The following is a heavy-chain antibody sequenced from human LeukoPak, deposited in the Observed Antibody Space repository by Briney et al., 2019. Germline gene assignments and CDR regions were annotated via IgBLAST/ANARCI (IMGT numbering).Heavy chain of an antibody. D-gene: IGHD1-14*01. J-gene: IGHJ4*02. V-gene: IGHV3-7*01. CDR2: IKQDGSEK. Sequence: PGGSLRLSCAASGFTFSSYWMSWVRQAPGRGLEWVGNIKQDGSEKYYVDSVKGRFTISRDNAKSSLYLQMTSLRAEDTAVYYCTRYNNDHFDYWGQRTLVTVSS. CDR1: GFTFSSYW. CDR3: TRYNNDHFDY.